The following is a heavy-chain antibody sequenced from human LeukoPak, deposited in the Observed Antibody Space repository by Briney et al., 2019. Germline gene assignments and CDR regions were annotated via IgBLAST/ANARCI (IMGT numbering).Heavy chain of an antibody. CDR3: ARVAVSGYFYYFDY. Sequence: PGGSPRLSCAASGFTFSDYYMSWIRQAPGKGLEWVSYISSSGSTIYYADSVKGRFTISRDNAKNSLYLQMNSLRAEDTAVYYCARVAVSGYFYYFDYWGQGTLVTVSS. CDR1: GFTFSDYY. V-gene: IGHV3-11*04. J-gene: IGHJ4*02. D-gene: IGHD3-22*01. CDR2: ISSSGSTI.